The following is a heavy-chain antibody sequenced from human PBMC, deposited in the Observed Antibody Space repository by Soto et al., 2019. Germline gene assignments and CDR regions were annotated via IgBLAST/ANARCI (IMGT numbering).Heavy chain of an antibody. CDR3: AKNHRVSYSSRMYYVDY. D-gene: IGHD6-13*01. CDR1: GFTFSSYA. J-gene: IGHJ4*01. Sequence: EVQLLESGGGLVQPGGSLRLSCAASGFTFSSYAMSWVRQAPGKGLEWVSAISGSGGSTYYADSVKGRFTISRDNSKNTLYLQMNSLRAEDTAVYYRAKNHRVSYSSRMYYVDYWGQGTPVTVSS. V-gene: IGHV3-23*01. CDR2: ISGSGGST.